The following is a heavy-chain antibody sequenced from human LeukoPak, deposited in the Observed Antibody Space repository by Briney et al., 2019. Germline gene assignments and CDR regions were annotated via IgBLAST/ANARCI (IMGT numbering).Heavy chain of an antibody. J-gene: IGHJ4*02. D-gene: IGHD3-22*01. CDR2: INPNSGGT. V-gene: IGHV1-2*02. Sequence: ASVKVSCKASGYTFTGYYMHWVRQAPGQGLEWMGWINPNSGGTNYAQKFQGRVTMTRDTSISTAYMELSRLRSDDTAVYYCVREDGYGDSSQDHWGQGTLVTVSS. CDR3: VREDGYGDSSQDH. CDR1: GYTFTGYY.